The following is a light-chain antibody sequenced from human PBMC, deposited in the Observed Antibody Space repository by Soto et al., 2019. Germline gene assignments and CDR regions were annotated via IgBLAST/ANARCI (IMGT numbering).Light chain of an antibody. CDR3: QSYVSCLSGSL. V-gene: IGLV1-40*01. J-gene: IGLJ2*01. CDR2: GNN. CDR1: SSNIGAGYD. Sequence: QSVLTQPPSVSGAPGQRVTISCTGSSSNIGAGYDVHWYQQLPGTAPKLLIYGNNNRPSGVPDRFFGSKSGTSASLAITGLETEDEAAYYCQSYVSCLSGSLFGGGTKLTVL.